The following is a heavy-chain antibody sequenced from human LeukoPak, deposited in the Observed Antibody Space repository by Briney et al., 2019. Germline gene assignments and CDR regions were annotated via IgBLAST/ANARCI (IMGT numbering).Heavy chain of an antibody. D-gene: IGHD3-22*01. CDR3: AKGPGYYYDSGGYLDY. CDR2: ISGSGGST. Sequence: PGGSLRLSCAASGFTFSSYAMSWVRQAPGKGLEWVSAISGSGGSTYYADSVKGRFTISRDNSKNTLYLQMNSLRAEDTAVYYCAKGPGYYYDSGGYLDYWGQGTLVTVSS. V-gene: IGHV3-23*01. CDR1: GFTFSSYA. J-gene: IGHJ4*02.